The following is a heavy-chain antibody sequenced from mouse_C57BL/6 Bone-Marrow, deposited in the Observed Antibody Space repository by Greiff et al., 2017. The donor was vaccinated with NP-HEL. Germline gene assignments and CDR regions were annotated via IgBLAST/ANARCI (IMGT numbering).Heavy chain of an antibody. Sequence: QVQLKESGPGLVAPSQSLSITCTVSGFSLTSYGVDWVRQSPGKGLEWLGVIWGVGSTNYNSALKSRLSISKDNSKSQVFLKMNSLQTDDTAMYYWASNIYYSNYAFSYWGQGTLVTVSA. V-gene: IGHV2-6*01. CDR3: ASNIYYSNYAFSY. CDR1: GFSLTSYG. D-gene: IGHD2-5*01. CDR2: IWGVGST. J-gene: IGHJ3*01.